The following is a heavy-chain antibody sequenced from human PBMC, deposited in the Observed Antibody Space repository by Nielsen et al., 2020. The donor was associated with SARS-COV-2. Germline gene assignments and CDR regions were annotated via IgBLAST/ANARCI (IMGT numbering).Heavy chain of an antibody. Sequence: SLKISCAASGFTFSSYGMHWVRQAPGKGLEWVAVIWYDGSNKYYADSVKGRFTISRDNSKNTLYLQMNSLRAEDTAVYYCARDRRVYYDSSGYFDYWGQGTLVTVSS. CDR3: ARDRRVYYDSSGYFDY. CDR2: IWYDGSNK. V-gene: IGHV3-33*01. D-gene: IGHD3-22*01. J-gene: IGHJ4*02. CDR1: GFTFSSYG.